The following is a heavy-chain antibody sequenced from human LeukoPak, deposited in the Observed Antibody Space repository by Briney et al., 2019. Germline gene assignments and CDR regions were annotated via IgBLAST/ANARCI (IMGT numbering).Heavy chain of an antibody. J-gene: IGHJ6*02. CDR1: GFTFSSYA. V-gene: IGHV3-23*01. D-gene: IGHD3-3*01. CDR3: AKRRFSPYGMDA. CDR2: ISGSGGST. Sequence: GGSLRLSCAASGFTFSSYAMSWVRQAPGKGLEWVSAISGSGGSTYYADSVKGRFTISRDNSKNTLYLQMNSLRAEDTAVYCCAKRRFSPYGMDAWGQGTTVTVSS.